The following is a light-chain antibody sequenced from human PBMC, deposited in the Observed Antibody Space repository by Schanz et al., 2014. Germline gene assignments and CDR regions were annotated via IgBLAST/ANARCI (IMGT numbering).Light chain of an antibody. CDR1: SSNIGALYD. V-gene: IGLV1-40*01. CDR3: QSYDSSLSEWV. J-gene: IGLJ3*02. CDR2: ANS. Sequence: QSVLTQPPSVSGAPGQRVTISCTGSSSNIGALYDVHWYQQLPGTAPKLLIYANSRRPSGVPDRFSGSKSGTSASLAITGLQAEDEADYYCQSYDSSLSEWVFGGGTKLTVL.